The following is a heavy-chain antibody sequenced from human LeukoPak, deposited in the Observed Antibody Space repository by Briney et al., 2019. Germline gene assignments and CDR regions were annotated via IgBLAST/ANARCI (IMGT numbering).Heavy chain of an antibody. V-gene: IGHV3-48*03. Sequence: GGSLRLSCAASGFTFSSYELNWVRQAPGKGLEWVSYISDTGSTIYYADSVEGRFTISRDNAKSSVYLQMNRLSAEDTAIYHCARDPCGSTSCYLKSWGQGTLVTVSS. J-gene: IGHJ5*02. CDR1: GFTFSSYE. D-gene: IGHD2-2*01. CDR3: ARDPCGSTSCYLKS. CDR2: ISDTGSTI.